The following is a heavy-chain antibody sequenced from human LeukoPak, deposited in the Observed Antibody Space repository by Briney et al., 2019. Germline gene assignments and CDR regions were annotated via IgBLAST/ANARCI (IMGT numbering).Heavy chain of an antibody. CDR1: GFTFSSYW. J-gene: IGHJ6*03. CDR3: ASSYYYDSSGYYYYYYYMDV. V-gene: IGHV3-7*01. D-gene: IGHD3-22*01. CDR2: IKQDGSEK. Sequence: PGGSLRLSCAASGFTFSSYWMSWFRQAPEKGLEWVANIKQDGSEKYYVDSVKGLFTISRDNAKNSLYLQMNSLRAEDTAVYYCASSYYYDSSGYYYYYYYMDVWGKGTTVTVSS.